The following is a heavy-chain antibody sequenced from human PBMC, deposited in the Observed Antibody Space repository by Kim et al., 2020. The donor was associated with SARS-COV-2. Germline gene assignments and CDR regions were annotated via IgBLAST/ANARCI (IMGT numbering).Heavy chain of an antibody. D-gene: IGHD2-8*01. CDR2: TTM. J-gene: IGHJ4*02. CDR3: ARTYSTTIGF. V-gene: IGHV3-11*01. Sequence: TTMYCADSVKGRFTISRDDAKKSLYLQMNSLRAEDTAVYYCARTYSTTIGFWGQGTPVTVSS.